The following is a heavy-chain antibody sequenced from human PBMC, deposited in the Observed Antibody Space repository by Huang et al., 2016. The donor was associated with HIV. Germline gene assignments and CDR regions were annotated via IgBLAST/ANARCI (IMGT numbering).Heavy chain of an antibody. CDR2: SNPNSGNT. CDR3: ARARGYYYEGSGFYSRYYFDY. CDR1: GFPFTNYD. Sequence: QVQLVQSGAEVRKPGASVKVSCKASGFPFTNYDFNWVRQATGQGLEWMGWSNPNSGNTGYAEKFQGRGTITRNTSINTAYMELSSMRSEETAVYYCARARGYYYEGSGFYSRYYFDYWGQGTLVTVSS. D-gene: IGHD3-22*01. V-gene: IGHV1-8*03. J-gene: IGHJ4*02.